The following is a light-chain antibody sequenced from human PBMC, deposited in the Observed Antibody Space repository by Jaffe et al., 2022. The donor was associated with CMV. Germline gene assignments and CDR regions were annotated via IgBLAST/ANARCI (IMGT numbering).Light chain of an antibody. J-gene: IGKJ4*01. Sequence: EVVLTQSPATLSLPPGERATLSCRASQSVSSQLAWYQQKPGQAPRLLIYDASHRATGIPARFSGSGSGTDFTLTISSLEPEDFAVYYCQQRRDWPPLTFGGGTKVEIK. CDR1: QSVSSQ. V-gene: IGKV3-11*01. CDR3: QQRRDWPPLT. CDR2: DAS.